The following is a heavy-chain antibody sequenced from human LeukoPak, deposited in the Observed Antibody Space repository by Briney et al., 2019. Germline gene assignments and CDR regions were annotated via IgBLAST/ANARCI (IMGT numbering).Heavy chain of an antibody. CDR1: GLMFDDYA. V-gene: IGHV3-43*02. CDR2: ISGDGVSS. CDR3: VREQFSHTSNYFDN. D-gene: IGHD5-24*01. Sequence: AGGSLRLSCAASGLMFDDYALHGVRQLPARDLEWVSLISGDGVSSFYADSVKGRFTISRDNNNSSLSLQMRRLTTEDTAFYYCVREQFSHTSNYFDNWGQGILVTVSS. J-gene: IGHJ4*02.